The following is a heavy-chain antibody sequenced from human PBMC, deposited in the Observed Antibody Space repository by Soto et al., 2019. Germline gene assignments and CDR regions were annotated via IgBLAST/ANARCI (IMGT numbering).Heavy chain of an antibody. CDR1: GGSISSGGYS. V-gene: IGHV4-30-2*01. CDR2: IYHSGST. J-gene: IGHJ6*02. Sequence: QLQLQESGSGLVKPSQTLSLTCAVSGGSISSGGYSWSWIRQPPGKGLEWIGYIYHSGSTYCNPSLTGRVPISVDRSKNQFPLKLSSVTAADTAVYSCARFVVTMVRGVIISNYGMDVWGQGTTVTVSS. CDR3: ARFVVTMVRGVIISNYGMDV. D-gene: IGHD3-10*01.